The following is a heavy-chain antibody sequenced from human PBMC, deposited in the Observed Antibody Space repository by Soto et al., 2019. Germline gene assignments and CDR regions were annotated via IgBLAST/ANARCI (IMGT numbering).Heavy chain of an antibody. V-gene: IGHV3-48*03. Sequence: GGSLRLSCAASGFTFSSYAMSWVRQAPGKGLEWVSYISSSGSTIYYADSVKGRFTISRDNAKNSLYLQMNSLRAEDTAVYYCARDVFLGNYFDYWGQGTLVTVSS. CDR1: GFTFSSYA. CDR3: ARDVFLGNYFDY. CDR2: ISSSGSTI. D-gene: IGHD3-16*01. J-gene: IGHJ4*02.